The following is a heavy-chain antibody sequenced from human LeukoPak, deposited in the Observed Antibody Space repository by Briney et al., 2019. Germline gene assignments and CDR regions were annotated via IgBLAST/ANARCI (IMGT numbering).Heavy chain of an antibody. CDR2: IYYSGST. Sequence: SETLSLTCTVSGGSFSSGSYYWSWSRQPPGTGREWIGYIYYSGSTNYNPSLKSRVTISVDTSKNQFSLKLSSVTAADTAVYYCARDRVVVVPAAMRRGYYFDYWGQGTLVTVSS. D-gene: IGHD2-2*01. CDR1: GGSFSSGSYY. V-gene: IGHV4-61*01. CDR3: ARDRVVVVPAAMRRGYYFDY. J-gene: IGHJ4*02.